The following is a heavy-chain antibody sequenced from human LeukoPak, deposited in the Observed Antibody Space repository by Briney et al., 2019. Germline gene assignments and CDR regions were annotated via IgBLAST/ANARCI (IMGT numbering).Heavy chain of an antibody. V-gene: IGHV4-31*03. CDR1: GGSISSCGYY. J-gene: IGHJ3*02. D-gene: IGHD3-22*01. Sequence: SQTLSLTCTVSGGSISSCGYYWRWIRQHPGKGLEWIGYIYYSGSTYYNPSLKSRVTISVDTSKNQFSLKLSSVTAADTAVYYCAVAYYDSSGYYRDAFDIWGQGTMVTVSS. CDR2: IYYSGST. CDR3: AVAYYDSSGYYRDAFDI.